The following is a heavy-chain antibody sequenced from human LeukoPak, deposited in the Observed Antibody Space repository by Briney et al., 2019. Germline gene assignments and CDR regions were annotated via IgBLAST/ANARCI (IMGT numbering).Heavy chain of an antibody. D-gene: IGHD3-9*01. J-gene: IGHJ4*02. CDR1: GFTFSSYG. CDR3: AKVVRYFDWLSLIDY. Sequence: GGSLRLSCAASGFTFSSYGMHWVRQAPGKGLEWVAVISYDGSNKYYADSVKGRFTISRDNSKNTLYLQMNSLRAEDTAVYYCAKVVRYFDWLSLIDYWGQGTLVTVSS. CDR2: ISYDGSNK. V-gene: IGHV3-30*18.